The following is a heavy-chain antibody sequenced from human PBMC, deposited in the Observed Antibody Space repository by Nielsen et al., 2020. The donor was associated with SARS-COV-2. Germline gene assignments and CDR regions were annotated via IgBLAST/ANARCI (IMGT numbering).Heavy chain of an antibody. CDR1: GGSISSGSYY. CDR2: IYTSGST. CDR3: ARVGAMAEGAFDI. J-gene: IGHJ3*02. V-gene: IGHV4-61*02. Sequence: SETLSLTCTVSGGSISSGSYYWSWIRQPAGKGLEWIGRIYTSGSTNYNPSLKSRVTISVDTSKNQFSLKLSSVTAADTAVYYCARVGAMAEGAFDIRCQGTMVTVSS. D-gene: IGHD5-18*01.